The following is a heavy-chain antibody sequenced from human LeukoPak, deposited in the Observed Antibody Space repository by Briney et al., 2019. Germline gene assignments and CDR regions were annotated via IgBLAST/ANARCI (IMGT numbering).Heavy chain of an antibody. V-gene: IGHV3-74*01. J-gene: IGHJ4*02. Sequence: GGSLRLSCAASGFTFKNYWMHWVRQAPGKGPVWVSRINDDGSGTSYADSVKGRFTISRDDAKSTLYLQMNSLRAEDTAVYYCAKDHPPTYYDSSGWPIFDYWGQGTLVTVSS. D-gene: IGHD3-22*01. CDR2: INDDGSGT. CDR3: AKDHPPTYYDSSGWPIFDY. CDR1: GFTFKNYW.